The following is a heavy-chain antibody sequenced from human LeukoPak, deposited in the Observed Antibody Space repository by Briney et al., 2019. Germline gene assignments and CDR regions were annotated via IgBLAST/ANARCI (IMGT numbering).Heavy chain of an antibody. Sequence: PSETLSLTCAVSGGSISSSNWWSWVRQPPGKGLEWVGEISPSGSTNYNPSLKSRVTISVDKSKNQFSLKLSSVTAADTAVYYCARGMIAASELGLAWGQGILVTVSS. CDR2: ISPSGST. D-gene: IGHD6-13*01. V-gene: IGHV4-4*02. J-gene: IGHJ5*02. CDR3: ARGMIAASELGLA. CDR1: GGSISSSNW.